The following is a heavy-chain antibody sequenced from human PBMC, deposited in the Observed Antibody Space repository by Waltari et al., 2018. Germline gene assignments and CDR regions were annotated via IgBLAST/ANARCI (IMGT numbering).Heavy chain of an antibody. D-gene: IGHD3-3*01. CDR3: TRGGNYDFWSHRPFVDP. CDR2: IRHPGST. V-gene: IGHV4-34*01. Sequence: QVQLQQWGAGLLGPSETLSLTCAVYGASFSAYYWGWVRQPPGKGLEWIGQIRHPGSTNYNPSLKSRVTISIDTPRSQFSLGLSSVTAADTALYFCTRGGNYDFWSHRPFVDPWGQGTLVTVSS. J-gene: IGHJ5*02. CDR1: GASFSAYY.